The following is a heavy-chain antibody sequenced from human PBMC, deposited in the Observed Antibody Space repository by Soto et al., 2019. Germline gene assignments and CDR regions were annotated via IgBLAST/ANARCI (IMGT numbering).Heavy chain of an antibody. CDR2: ISSSGSTI. J-gene: IGHJ6*02. CDR3: ARDVIEAYYYYGMDV. CDR1: GFPFSDYY. D-gene: IGHD3-22*01. Sequence: GSLRLSCAASGFPFSDYYMSWIRQAPGKGLEWVSYISSSGSTIYYADSVKGRFTISRDNAKNSLYLQMNSLRAEDTAVYYCARDVIEAYYYYGMDVWGQGTTVTVSS. V-gene: IGHV3-11*01.